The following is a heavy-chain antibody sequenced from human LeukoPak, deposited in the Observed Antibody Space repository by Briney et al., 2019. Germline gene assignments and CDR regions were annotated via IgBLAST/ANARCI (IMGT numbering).Heavy chain of an antibody. CDR1: GYSISSGYY. D-gene: IGHD6-19*01. Sequence: PSETLSLTCTVSGYSISSGYYWGWIRQPPGKGLAWIGSIYHSGSTYYNPSLKSRVTISVDTSKNQFSLKLSSATAADTAVYYCARDMRDYSSGPVVFDYWGQGTLVTVSS. CDR3: ARDMRDYSSGPVVFDY. J-gene: IGHJ4*02. CDR2: IYHSGST. V-gene: IGHV4-38-2*02.